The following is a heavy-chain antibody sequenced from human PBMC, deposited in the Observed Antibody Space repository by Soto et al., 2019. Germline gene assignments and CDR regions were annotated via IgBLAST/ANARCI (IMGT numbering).Heavy chain of an antibody. CDR2: IKQDGSEK. V-gene: IGHV3-7*01. CDR1: GFTFSSYW. CDR3: ARLLGMDV. J-gene: IGHJ6*02. Sequence: GGSLRLSCAVSGFTFSSYWMSWVRQAPGKGLEWVANIKQDGSEKYYVDSVKGRFTISRDNAKNSLYLQMNSLRAEDTAVYYCARLLGMDVWGQGTTVTVSS. D-gene: IGHD2-15*01.